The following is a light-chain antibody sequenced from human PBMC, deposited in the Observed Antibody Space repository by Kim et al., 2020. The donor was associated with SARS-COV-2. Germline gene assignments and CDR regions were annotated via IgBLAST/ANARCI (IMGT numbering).Light chain of an antibody. J-gene: IGLJ2*01. Sequence: GQMVTISCPGGAANIRRNTVNWYQHFPGKSPNLLINTDNQRPSGVPARFSGTRSGSSAFLAINGLQSEDEADYHCATWDDSLNEEVFGGGTQLTVL. CDR2: TDN. CDR1: AANIRRNT. CDR3: ATWDDSLNEEV. V-gene: IGLV1-44*01.